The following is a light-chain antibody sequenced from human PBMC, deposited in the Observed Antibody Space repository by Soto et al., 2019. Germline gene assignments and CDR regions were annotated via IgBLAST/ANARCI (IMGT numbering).Light chain of an antibody. CDR1: GSDVGTYKY. J-gene: IGLJ2*01. CDR3: SSYTTTSTLA. CDR2: EVS. Sequence: QSVLTQPASVSGSPGQSITISCTGTGSDVGTYKYVSWYQQHPGKAPKLMIYEVSNRPSGVSTRFSGSKSGNTASLTISGLQAEDEADYYCSSYTTTSTLAFGGGTKLTVL. V-gene: IGLV2-14*03.